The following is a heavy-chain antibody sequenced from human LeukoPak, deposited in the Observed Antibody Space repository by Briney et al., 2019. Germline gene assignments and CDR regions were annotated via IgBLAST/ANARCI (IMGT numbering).Heavy chain of an antibody. J-gene: IGHJ4*02. V-gene: IGHV3-23*01. D-gene: IGHD6-13*01. CDR1: GFTFRTYA. Sequence: GGSLRLSCGASGFTFRTYAMGWVRQAPGKGLEWVSGISDGGGRTFYAESVKGRFTVSRDNSKNTLYLRMSSLRAEDTAIYYCTKNRILDDTGSWYAYWGQGTLVTVSS. CDR3: TKNRILDDTGSWYAY. CDR2: ISDGGGRT.